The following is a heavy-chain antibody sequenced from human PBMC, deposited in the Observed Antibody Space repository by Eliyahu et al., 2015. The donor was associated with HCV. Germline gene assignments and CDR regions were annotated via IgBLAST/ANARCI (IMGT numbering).Heavy chain of an antibody. J-gene: IGHJ4*02. CDR1: GFTFSSYS. Sequence: QVHLVESGGGVVQPGRSLRLSCXASGFTFSSYSMHWVRQPPGKGLEWVAVISHDGSNKYYADSVEGRFTISRDNSRNTLYLQVNTLRPEDTAVYYCAREPGLSFDYWGQGTPVTVSS. V-gene: IGHV3-30*04. CDR2: ISHDGSNK. CDR3: AREPGLSFDY.